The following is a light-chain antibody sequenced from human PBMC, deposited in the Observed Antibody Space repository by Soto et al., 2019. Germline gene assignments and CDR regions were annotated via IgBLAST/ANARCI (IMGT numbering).Light chain of an antibody. CDR2: DVS. Sequence: LTQPRSVSGSPGQSVTISCTGTSSDVGGYNYVSWYPQHPGKAPKVMIYDVSKRPSGVPDRFSGSKSGNTASLTISGLQSEDEADYSCCSFAGNYIYVFGTGTKVTVL. CDR3: CSFAGNYIYV. V-gene: IGLV2-11*01. J-gene: IGLJ1*01. CDR1: SSDVGGYNY.